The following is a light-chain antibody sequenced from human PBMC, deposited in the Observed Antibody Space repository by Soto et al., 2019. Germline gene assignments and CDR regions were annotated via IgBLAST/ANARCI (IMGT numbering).Light chain of an antibody. Sequence: SFLSQPASVSGSHGESSPISFTGTSSDVGGYNYVSWYQQHPGKAPKLMIYEVSNRPSGVSNRFSGSKSGNTASLTISGLQAEDEADYYCSSYTSSTSGVFETGTKVTV. V-gene: IGLV2-14*01. CDR1: SSDVGGYNY. CDR2: EVS. J-gene: IGLJ1*01. CDR3: SSYTSSTSGV.